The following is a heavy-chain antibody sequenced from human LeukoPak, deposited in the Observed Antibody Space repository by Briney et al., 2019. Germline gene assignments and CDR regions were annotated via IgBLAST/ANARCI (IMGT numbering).Heavy chain of an antibody. Sequence: SETLSLTCTISGDSISSSSYYWGWIRQPPGKGLEWIGSIYYSGSTYYNPSLKSRVTISVDTSKNQFSLRLSSVTAADTAVYYCARVTVATYWYFDLWGRGTLVTVSS. J-gene: IGHJ2*01. V-gene: IGHV4-39*01. CDR1: GDSISSSSYY. CDR3: ARVTVATYWYFDL. CDR2: IYYSGST. D-gene: IGHD6-19*01.